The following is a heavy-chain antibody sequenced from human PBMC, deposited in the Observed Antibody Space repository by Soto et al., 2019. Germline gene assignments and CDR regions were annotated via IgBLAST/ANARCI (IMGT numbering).Heavy chain of an antibody. CDR1: GYTFTGYY. V-gene: IGHV1-2*04. Sequence: ASVKVSCKASGYTFTGYYMHWVRQAPGQGLEWMGWINPNSGGTNYAQKFQGWVTMTRDTSTSAANMELSRLRSEDTAVYYCARGPPGYCSGGSCYGANYYYGMDVWGQGTTVTVSS. D-gene: IGHD2-15*01. CDR2: INPNSGGT. CDR3: ARGPPGYCSGGSCYGANYYYGMDV. J-gene: IGHJ6*02.